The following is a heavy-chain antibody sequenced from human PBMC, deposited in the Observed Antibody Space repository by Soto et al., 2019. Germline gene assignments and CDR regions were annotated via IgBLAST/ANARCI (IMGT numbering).Heavy chain of an antibody. V-gene: IGHV4-59*01. D-gene: IGHD2-15*01. CDR3: ARAKGYCSGGSCYPGGAFDI. CDR1: GGSISSYY. Sequence: QVQLQESGPGLVKPSETLSLTCTVSGGSISSYYWSWIRQPPGKGLEWIGYIYYSGSTNYNPSLKSRVTISVDTSKNQVSLKLSSVTAADTAVYYCARAKGYCSGGSCYPGGAFDIWGQGTMVTVSS. CDR2: IYYSGST. J-gene: IGHJ3*02.